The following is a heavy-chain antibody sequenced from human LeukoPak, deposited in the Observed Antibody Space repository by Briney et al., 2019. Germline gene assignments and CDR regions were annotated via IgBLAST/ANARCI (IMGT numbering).Heavy chain of an antibody. CDR1: GFTFSSYE. D-gene: IGHD5-12*01. CDR2: ISSSGSTI. CDR3: AGEDIVANSQGGLDY. V-gene: IGHV3-48*03. Sequence: PGGSLRLSCAASGFTFSSYEMNWVRQAPGKGLEWVSYISSSGSTIYYADSVKGRFTISRDNAKNSLYLQMNSLRAEDTAVYYCAGEDIVANSQGGLDYWGQGTLVTVSS. J-gene: IGHJ4*02.